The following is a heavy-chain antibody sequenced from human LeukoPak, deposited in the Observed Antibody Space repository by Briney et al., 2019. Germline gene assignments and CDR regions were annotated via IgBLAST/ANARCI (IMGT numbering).Heavy chain of an antibody. D-gene: IGHD2-8*01. J-gene: IGHJ4*02. Sequence: PGGSLRLSCAASGFTFSSYWMSWVRQAPGKGLEWVANIKQDGSEKYYVDSVKGRFTISRDNAKNSLYLQMNSLRAEDTAVYYCARHIVLMVYGDYFDYWDQGTLVTVSS. CDR2: IKQDGSEK. CDR3: ARHIVLMVYGDYFDY. CDR1: GFTFSSYW. V-gene: IGHV3-7*01.